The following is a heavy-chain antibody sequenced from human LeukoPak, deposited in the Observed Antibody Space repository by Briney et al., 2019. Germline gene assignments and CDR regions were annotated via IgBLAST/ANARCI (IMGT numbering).Heavy chain of an antibody. V-gene: IGHV4-34*01. CDR3: ARGREGYSYAVDY. J-gene: IGHJ4*02. CDR2: IDHSGST. Sequence: KPSETPSLTCAAYGGSFSGYYWSWIRQPPGKGLEWIGEIDHSGSTNYNPSLKSRVTISVDASKNQFSLKLSSVTAADTAVYYCARGREGYSYAVDYWGQGTLVTVSS. D-gene: IGHD5-18*01. CDR1: GGSFSGYY.